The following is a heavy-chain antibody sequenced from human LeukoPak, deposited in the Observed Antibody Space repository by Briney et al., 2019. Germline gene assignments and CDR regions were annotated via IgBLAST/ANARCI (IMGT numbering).Heavy chain of an antibody. D-gene: IGHD2-15*01. J-gene: IGHJ5*02. V-gene: IGHV1-2*06. CDR3: ARGYCSGGSCYSVENWFDP. Sequence: ASVKVSCKAAGYTFTGYYMFWVRQAPGQGLEWMGRINPNSGGTNYAQKFQGRVTMTRDTSVSTAYMELSRLRSDDTAVYYCARGYCSGGSCYSVENWFDPWGQGTLVTVSS. CDR1: GYTFTGYY. CDR2: INPNSGGT.